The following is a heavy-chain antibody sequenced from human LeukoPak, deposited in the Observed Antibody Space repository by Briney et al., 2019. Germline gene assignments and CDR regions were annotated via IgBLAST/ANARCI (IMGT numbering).Heavy chain of an antibody. CDR3: AKDNVVVPAAMRPYYYYMDV. Sequence: GGSLRLSCAASGFTFSSYGMHWVRRAPGKGLEWVAFIRYDGSNKYYADSVKGRFTISRDNSKNTLYLQMNSLRAEDTAVYYCAKDNVVVPAAMRPYYYYMDVWGKGTTVTISS. J-gene: IGHJ6*03. V-gene: IGHV3-30*02. CDR1: GFTFSSYG. CDR2: IRYDGSNK. D-gene: IGHD2-2*01.